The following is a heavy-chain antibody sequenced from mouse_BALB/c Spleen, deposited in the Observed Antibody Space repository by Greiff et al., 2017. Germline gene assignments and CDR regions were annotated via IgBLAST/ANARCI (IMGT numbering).Heavy chain of an antibody. J-gene: IGHJ4*01. D-gene: IGHD1-2*01. CDR2: INPGNGGT. CDR1: GYTFTSYY. Sequence: QVQLQQSGAELVKPGASVKLSCKASGYTFTSYYMYWVKQRPGQGLEWIGGINPGNGGTNFNEKFKSKATLTVDKSSSTAYMQLSSLTSEDSAVCYCTDGDGAMDYWGQGTSVTVSA. CDR3: TDGDGAMDY. V-gene: IGHV1S81*02.